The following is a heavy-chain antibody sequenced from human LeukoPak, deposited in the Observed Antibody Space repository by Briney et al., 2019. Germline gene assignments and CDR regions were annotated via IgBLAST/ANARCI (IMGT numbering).Heavy chain of an antibody. CDR3: ARGIPGGFYYGSGGYYFDY. J-gene: IGHJ4*02. CDR2: IYYSGST. V-gene: IGHV4-59*01. CDR1: GGSISSYY. D-gene: IGHD3-10*01. Sequence: SETLSLTCTVSGGSISSYYWSWIRQPPGKGLEWIGYIYYSGSTNYNPSLKSRVTISVDTSKNQISLKLSSVTAADTAVYYCARGIPGGFYYGSGGYYFDYWGQGTLVTVSS.